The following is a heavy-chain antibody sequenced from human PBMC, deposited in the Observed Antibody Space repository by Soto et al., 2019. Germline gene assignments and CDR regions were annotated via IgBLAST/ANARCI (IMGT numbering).Heavy chain of an antibody. CDR1: GFTFSSYA. Sequence: GGSLRLSCAASGFTFSSYAMHWVRQAPGKGLEWVAVISYDGSNKYYADSVKGRFTISRDNSKNTLYLQMNSLRAEDTAVYYCARDDSGLSYFDYWGQGTLVTVSS. V-gene: IGHV3-30-3*01. D-gene: IGHD6-19*01. J-gene: IGHJ4*02. CDR2: ISYDGSNK. CDR3: ARDDSGLSYFDY.